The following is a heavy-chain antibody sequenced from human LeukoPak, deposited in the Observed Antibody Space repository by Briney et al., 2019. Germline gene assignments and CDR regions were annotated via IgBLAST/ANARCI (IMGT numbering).Heavy chain of an antibody. Sequence: PGGSLRLSCAASGFSFSNTWMNWVRLAPGKGLEWVGRIRSNSDGGTIDYAAPVKGRFTLSRDDSKTTLYLQMNSLQTEDTAVYYCATDFYDSTWGQGTLVTVSS. CDR2: IRSNSDGGTI. CDR1: GFSFSNTW. CDR3: ATDFYDST. D-gene: IGHD3-22*01. V-gene: IGHV3-15*07. J-gene: IGHJ5*02.